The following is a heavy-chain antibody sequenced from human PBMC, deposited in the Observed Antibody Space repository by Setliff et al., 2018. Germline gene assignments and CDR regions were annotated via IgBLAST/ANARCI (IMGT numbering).Heavy chain of an antibody. CDR1: GGAISTYY. Sequence: SETLSLTCRVSGGAISTYYWSWIRQPPWKGLEWIGNINYSWNSNYIPSLKSRVTMSLDTPKNHFSLKLSSVTAADTAMYYCARDTRVRDSSSVPSDAFDIWGRGTMVTVSS. CDR2: INYSWNS. CDR3: ARDTRVRDSSSVPSDAFDI. D-gene: IGHD2-15*01. J-gene: IGHJ3*02. V-gene: IGHV4-59*01.